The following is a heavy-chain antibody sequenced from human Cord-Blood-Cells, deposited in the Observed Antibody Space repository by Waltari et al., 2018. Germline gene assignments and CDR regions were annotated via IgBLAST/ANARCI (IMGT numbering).Heavy chain of an antibody. D-gene: IGHD7-27*01. Sequence: SCAASGFTFSSYWMSWVRQAPGKGLEWVANIKQDGSEKYYVDSVKGRFTISRDNAKNSLYLQMNSLRAEDTAVYYCARDLTGLGTGPYFDYWGQGTLVTVSS. CDR1: GFTFSSYW. CDR3: ARDLTGLGTGPYFDY. CDR2: IKQDGSEK. J-gene: IGHJ4*02. V-gene: IGHV3-7*01.